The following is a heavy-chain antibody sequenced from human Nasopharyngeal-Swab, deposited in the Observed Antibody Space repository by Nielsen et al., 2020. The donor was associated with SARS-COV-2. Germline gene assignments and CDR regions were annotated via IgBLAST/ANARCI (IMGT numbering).Heavy chain of an antibody. CDR3: ARDPQKYSSSWYDY. Sequence: ASVKVSCKASGYTFTSYGISWVRQAPGQGLEWMGWNSAYNGNTNYAQKLQGRVTMTTDTSTSTAYMELRSLRSDDTAVYYCARDPQKYSSSWYDYWGQGTLVTVSS. D-gene: IGHD6-13*01. CDR1: GYTFTSYG. V-gene: IGHV1-18*01. J-gene: IGHJ4*02. CDR2: NSAYNGNT.